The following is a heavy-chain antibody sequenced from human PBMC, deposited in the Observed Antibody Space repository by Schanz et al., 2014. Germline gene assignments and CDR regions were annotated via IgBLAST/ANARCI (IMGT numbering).Heavy chain of an antibody. Sequence: QVQLQQWGAGLLKPSETLSLTCAVYGGSFSGYYWSWIRQPPGKGLEWIAEINHGGSTNYNPSRKSRVTISVDTSKTQFSLKLRSVTAADTAVYYCARAARRTRVVPLYFDYWGQGTLVTVSS. CDR2: INHGGST. D-gene: IGHD2-2*01. CDR1: GGSFSGYY. J-gene: IGHJ4*02. V-gene: IGHV4-34*01. CDR3: ARAARRTRVVPLYFDY.